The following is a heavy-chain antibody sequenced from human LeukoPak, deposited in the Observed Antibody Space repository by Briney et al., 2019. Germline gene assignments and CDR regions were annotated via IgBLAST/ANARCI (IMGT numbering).Heavy chain of an antibody. J-gene: IGHJ5*02. CDR2: IGANGDNT. Sequence: GGSLRLSCAASGFTFSSCAMSWVRQAPGKGLQWVSTIGANGDNTYYEDSVKGRFSISRDNSKDTLYLRMNSLRAEDTAVYYCAKVGASRRWFDPWGQGTLVTVSS. V-gene: IGHV3-23*01. D-gene: IGHD3-16*01. CDR1: GFTFSSCA. CDR3: AKVGASRRWFDP.